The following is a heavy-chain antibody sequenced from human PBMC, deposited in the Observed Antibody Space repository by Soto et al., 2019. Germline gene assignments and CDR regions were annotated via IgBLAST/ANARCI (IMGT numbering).Heavy chain of an antibody. CDR3: AKEIAVADQFDY. V-gene: IGHV3-30*18. J-gene: IGHJ4*02. CDR1: GFTFSHYG. CDR2: ISSDGTKQ. Sequence: GGSLRLSCAASGFTFSHYGIHWVRQAPGKGLEWVAVISSDGTKQYYADSVKGRFTISRDNSKNTLYLQMYSLRTDDTAVYYCAKEIAVADQFDYWGQGALVTVSS. D-gene: IGHD6-19*01.